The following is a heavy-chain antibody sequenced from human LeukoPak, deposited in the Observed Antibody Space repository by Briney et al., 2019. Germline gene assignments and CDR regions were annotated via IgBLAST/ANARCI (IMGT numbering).Heavy chain of an antibody. V-gene: IGHV5-51*01. CDR1: GYSFTSYW. D-gene: IGHD5-18*01. CDR2: IYPGDSDT. J-gene: IGHJ3*02. Sequence: GESLKISCKGSGYSFTSYWIGWVRQMPGKGLEWMGIIYPGDSDTRYSPSFQGQVTISADKSISTAYLQWSSLKASDTAMYYCARLSVLGYGLSLEVDAFDIWGQGTMVTVSS. CDR3: ARLSVLGYGLSLEVDAFDI.